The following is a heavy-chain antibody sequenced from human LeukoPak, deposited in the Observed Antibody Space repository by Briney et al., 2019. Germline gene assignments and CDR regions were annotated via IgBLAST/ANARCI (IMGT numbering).Heavy chain of an antibody. D-gene: IGHD2-2*01. CDR3: ARTPYCSSTSWCVRYMDV. Sequence: GGSLRLSCAASGFTVSSNYMSWVRQAPGKGLEWVSVIYSGGSTYYADSVKGRFTISRDNSKSTLYIQMNSLRAEDTAVYYCARTPYCSSTSWCVRYMDVWGKGTTVTISS. CDR1: GFTVSSNY. CDR2: IYSGGST. V-gene: IGHV3-53*01. J-gene: IGHJ6*03.